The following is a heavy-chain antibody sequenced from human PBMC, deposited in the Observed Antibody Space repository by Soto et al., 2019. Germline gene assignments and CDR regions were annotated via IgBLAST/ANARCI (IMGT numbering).Heavy chain of an antibody. V-gene: IGHV4-59*01. Sequence: PSETLSLTCTVSGGSISSYYWSWIRQPPGKGLEWIGYIYYSGNANYNPYLKSRVTITVDTSKNQFSLKLSSVTAADTAVYYCARVWGGAFDIWGQGTMVTVSS. CDR2: IYYSGNA. CDR3: ARVWGGAFDI. D-gene: IGHD3-10*01. J-gene: IGHJ3*02. CDR1: GGSISSYY.